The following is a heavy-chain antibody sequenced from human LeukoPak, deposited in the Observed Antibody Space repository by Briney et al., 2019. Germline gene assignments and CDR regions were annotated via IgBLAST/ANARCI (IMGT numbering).Heavy chain of an antibody. J-gene: IGHJ6*03. V-gene: IGHV3-43D*03. CDR2: ISWDGGST. Sequence: GGSLRLSCTASGFTFDDYAMHWVRQAPGKGLEGVSLISWDGGSTYYADSVKGRFTISRDNSKNSLYLQMNSLRAEDTALYYCAKDNGGGRGTTGTNDYYYYMDVWGKGTTVTVSS. CDR1: GFTFDDYA. CDR3: AKDNGGGRGTTGTNDYYYYMDV. D-gene: IGHD1-1*01.